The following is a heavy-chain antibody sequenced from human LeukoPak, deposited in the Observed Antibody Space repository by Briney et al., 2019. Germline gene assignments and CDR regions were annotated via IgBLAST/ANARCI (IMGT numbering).Heavy chain of an antibody. D-gene: IGHD1-26*01. Sequence: GGSLRLSCAASGFTFSDYYMSWVRQAPGKGLEWVSAISGSGGSTYYADSVKGRFTISRDNSKNTLYLQMNSLRAEDTAVYYCAKGPSALPPYYFDYWGQGTLVTVSS. CDR3: AKGPSALPPYYFDY. CDR2: ISGSGGST. CDR1: GFTFSDYY. J-gene: IGHJ4*02. V-gene: IGHV3-23*01.